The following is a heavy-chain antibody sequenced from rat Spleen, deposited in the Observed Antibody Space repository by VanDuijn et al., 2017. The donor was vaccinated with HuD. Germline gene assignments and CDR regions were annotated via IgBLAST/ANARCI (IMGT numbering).Heavy chain of an antibody. CDR1: GFSLTSYS. J-gene: IGHJ3*01. V-gene: IGHV2-63*01. CDR3: TRGTTTGDWFAY. Sequence: QVQLTEAGPGLVQPSETLSLTCTVSGFSLTSYSVTWVRQPSGKGPEWMGRVWFDGDTLYNSDLKSRLIINRDTSKNQVFLKMNSLQTDDTGTYYCTRGTTTGDWFAYWGQGTLVTVSS. D-gene: IGHD5-1*01. CDR2: VWFDGDT.